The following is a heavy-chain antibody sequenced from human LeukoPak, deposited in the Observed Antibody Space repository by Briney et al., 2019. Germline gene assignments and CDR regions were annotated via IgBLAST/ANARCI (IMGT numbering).Heavy chain of an antibody. CDR3: ASPVLMTTVAAIWDY. J-gene: IGHJ4*02. V-gene: IGHV3-21*01. CDR1: GFTFSSYS. CDR2: ISSSSSYI. Sequence: PGGSLRLSCAASGFTFSSYSMNWVRQAPGKGLEWVSSISSSSSYIYYADSVKGRFTISRDNAKNSLYLQMNSLRAEDTAVYYCASPVLMTTVAAIWDYWGQGTLGAVSS. D-gene: IGHD4-23*01.